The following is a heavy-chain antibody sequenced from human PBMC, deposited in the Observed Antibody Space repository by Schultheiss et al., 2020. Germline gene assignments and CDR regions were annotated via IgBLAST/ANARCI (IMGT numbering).Heavy chain of an antibody. CDR3: VRGQTGWFDP. CDR1: GFTFSSYA. V-gene: IGHV3-30*04. Sequence: GGSLRLSCSASGFTFSSYAMHWVRQAPGKGLEWVAVISYDGSNKYYADSVKGRFTISRDNAKNSLYLQLDSLRVDDTAVYYCVRGQTGWFDPWGQGTLVTVSS. J-gene: IGHJ5*02. CDR2: ISYDGSNK.